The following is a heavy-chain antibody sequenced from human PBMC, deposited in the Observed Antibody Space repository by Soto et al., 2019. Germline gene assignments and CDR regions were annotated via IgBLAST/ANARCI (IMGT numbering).Heavy chain of an antibody. J-gene: IGHJ4*02. CDR3: AKDFSSSWGFDY. V-gene: IGHV3-30*18. CDR2: ISYDGSNK. Sequence: QVQLVESGGGVVQPGRSLRLSCAASGFTFSSYGMHWVRQAPGKGLEWVAVISYDGSNKYYADSVKGRFTISRDNSKNTLYLQMNSLRAEDTAAYYCAKDFSSSWGFDYWGQGTLVTVSS. D-gene: IGHD6-13*01. CDR1: GFTFSSYG.